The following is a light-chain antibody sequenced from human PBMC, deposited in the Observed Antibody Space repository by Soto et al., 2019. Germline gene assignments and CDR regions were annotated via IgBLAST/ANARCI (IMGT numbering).Light chain of an antibody. V-gene: IGKV3-20*01. CDR3: QQYGSSWT. J-gene: IGKJ1*01. CDR1: QSVSNNY. CDR2: GAS. Sequence: EVGLTQSAGALSLSPGERATLSCRASQSVSNNYLAWYQQKPGQAPRLLIYGASNRATGIPDRFSGSGSGTDFTLTISRLEPEDFAVYYCQQYGSSWTFGQGTKVDI.